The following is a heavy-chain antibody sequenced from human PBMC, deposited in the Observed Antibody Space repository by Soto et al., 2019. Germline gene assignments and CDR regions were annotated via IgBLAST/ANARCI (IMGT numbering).Heavy chain of an antibody. CDR2: ISGSGGNT. D-gene: IGHD2-15*01. CDR1: GFTFSSYA. CDR3: AKREGSGGSRGAPFDD. V-gene: IGHV3-23*01. J-gene: IGHJ4*01. Sequence: PGGSLRLSCAASGFTFSSYAMTWVRQAPGKGLEWVSAISGSGGNTYYADSVTGRFTISRDNSKNTLFFQMNSLRVEDTAIYYWAKREGSGGSRGAPFDDWGPGTLVTVSS.